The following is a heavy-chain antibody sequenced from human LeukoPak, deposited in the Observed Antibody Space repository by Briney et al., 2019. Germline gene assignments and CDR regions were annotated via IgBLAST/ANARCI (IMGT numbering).Heavy chain of an antibody. D-gene: IGHD3-3*01. J-gene: IGHJ6*03. CDR1: GDSTIYNY. Sequence: SETLSLTCSVSGDSTIYNYWSWIRQPAGKGLEWIGRIFSDGKINYSPSLESRVTMSVDNSKNQFSLRLSSVTAADTAVYYCARGPGVFGRIWYMDVWGQGTTVSVSS. V-gene: IGHV4-4*07. CDR3: ARGPGVFGRIWYMDV. CDR2: IFSDGKI.